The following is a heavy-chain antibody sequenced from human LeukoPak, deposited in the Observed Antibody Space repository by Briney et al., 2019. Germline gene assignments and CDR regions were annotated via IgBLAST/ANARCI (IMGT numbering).Heavy chain of an antibody. D-gene: IGHD2-8*01. CDR2: ISYSGNT. CDR3: WRPYCTNSICSSSVVGS. J-gene: IGHJ4*02. CDR1: GGSIISSDYH. V-gene: IGHV4-39*01. Sequence: SETLSLTCTVSGGSIISSDYHWGWVRQPPGKGLEWIGTISYSGNTDYNPSLRSRVTISVDTSNNQFSLRLNSVTAADTAIYYCWRPYCTNSICSSSVVGSWGQGTLVTVSS.